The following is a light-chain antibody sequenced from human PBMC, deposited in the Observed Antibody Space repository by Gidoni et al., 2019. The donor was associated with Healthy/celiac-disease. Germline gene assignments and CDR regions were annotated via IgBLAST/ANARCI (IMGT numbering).Light chain of an antibody. J-gene: IGKJ1*01. Sequence: DIVMNQSPLSLPVTPGAPASLSCRSSQSLLHSNGYNYLDWYLQKPGQSPQLLIYLGSNRASGVPDRFSGSGSGTDFTLKISRVEAEDVGVYYCMQALQTWTFGQGTKVEIK. CDR3: MQALQTWT. CDR1: QSLLHSNGYNY. CDR2: LGS. V-gene: IGKV2-28*01.